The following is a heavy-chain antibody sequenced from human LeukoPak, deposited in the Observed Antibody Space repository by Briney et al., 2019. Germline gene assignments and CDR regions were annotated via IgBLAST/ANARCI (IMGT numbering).Heavy chain of an antibody. D-gene: IGHD3-9*01. CDR2: INHSGST. CDR1: DGSFSSYY. V-gene: IGHV4-34*01. J-gene: IGHJ3*02. CDR3: ARGSGYFDWLPDAFDI. Sequence: PSETLSLTCGVYDGSFSSYYWSWIRQPPGKGLEWIGEINHSGSTNYNPSLKSRLTISVDTSKNQFSLKLSSVTAADTAVYYCARGSGYFDWLPDAFDIWGQGTMVTVSS.